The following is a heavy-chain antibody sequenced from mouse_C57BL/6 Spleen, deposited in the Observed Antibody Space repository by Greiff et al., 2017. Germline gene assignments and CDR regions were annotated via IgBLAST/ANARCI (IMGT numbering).Heavy chain of an antibody. D-gene: IGHD2-12*01. CDR2: INPSSGYT. J-gene: IGHJ2*01. Sequence: QVQLKQSGAELAKPGASVKLSCKASGYTFTSYWMHWVKQRPGQGLEWIGYINPSSGYTKYNQKFKDKATLTADKYSSTAYMQLSSLTYEDSAVYYCARGHSFDYWGQGTTLTVSS. CDR1: GYTFTSYW. V-gene: IGHV1-7*01. CDR3: ARGHSFDY.